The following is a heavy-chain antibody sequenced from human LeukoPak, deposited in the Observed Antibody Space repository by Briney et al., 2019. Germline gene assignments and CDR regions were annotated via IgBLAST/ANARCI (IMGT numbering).Heavy chain of an antibody. CDR3: ARGDIAAGGAPFDY. Sequence: PSETLSLTCAVYGESFSGYYWSWIRQPPGRGLEWIGEINHSGSTSYSASLKSRVTISVDTSKNQFSLKLNSVTAADTAVYYCARGDIAAGGAPFDYWGQGTLVTVSS. J-gene: IGHJ4*02. V-gene: IGHV4-34*01. CDR1: GESFSGYY. CDR2: INHSGST. D-gene: IGHD6-13*01.